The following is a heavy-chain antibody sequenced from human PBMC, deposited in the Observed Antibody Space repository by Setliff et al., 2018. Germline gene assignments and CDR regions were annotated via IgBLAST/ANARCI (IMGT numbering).Heavy chain of an antibody. D-gene: IGHD2-8*01. CDR3: SRLVRYCTTTTCQSVPGAEV. Sequence: GASVQVSCKASGYTLINYGISWVRQAPGQGLEWMGWIGAYTGNTNYAQKFQGRVTMTTDTSTSTAYMELRSLRSDDTAVYYCSRLVRYCTTTTCQSVPGAEVWGQGTLVTVSS. CDR2: IGAYTGNT. CDR1: GYTLINYG. J-gene: IGHJ4*02. V-gene: IGHV1-18*01.